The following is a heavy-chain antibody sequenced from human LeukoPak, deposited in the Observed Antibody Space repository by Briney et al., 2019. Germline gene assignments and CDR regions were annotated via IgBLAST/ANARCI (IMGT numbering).Heavy chain of an antibody. J-gene: IGHJ4*02. D-gene: IGHD7-27*01. V-gene: IGHV3-7*03. Sequence: GGSLRLSCAASGFTFSSYYMNWVRQAPGKGLEWVATISPDGSAKYYVDSVKGRFTISRDNAKNSLSLQMNSLETEDTAIYYCSTDPPLTGGVYFDYWGQGALVSVSS. CDR2: ISPDGSAK. CDR1: GFTFSSYY. CDR3: STDPPLTGGVYFDY.